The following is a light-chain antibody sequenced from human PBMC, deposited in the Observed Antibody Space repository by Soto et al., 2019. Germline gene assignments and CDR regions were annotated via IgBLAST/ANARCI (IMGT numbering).Light chain of an antibody. J-gene: IGKJ4*01. CDR2: GAS. CDR3: QQYHNWPPLT. Sequence: EIVMTQSAATLSVCPGERATRSCRASLSVRDNLAWYQQKPGQAPRLLIYGASTRATGVPARFSGSGSGTEFTLTISSLQSEDFAVYYCQQYHNWPPLTFGGGTKADIK. V-gene: IGKV3-15*01. CDR1: LSVRDN.